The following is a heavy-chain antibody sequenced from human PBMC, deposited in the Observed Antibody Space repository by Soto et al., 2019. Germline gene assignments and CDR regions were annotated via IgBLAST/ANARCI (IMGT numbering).Heavy chain of an antibody. CDR3: AAGGGLPWYY. CDR2: IYYSGST. CDR1: GGSISSYY. J-gene: IGHJ4*02. D-gene: IGHD3-10*01. V-gene: IGHV4-59*12. Sequence: SETLSLTCTVSGGSISSYYWSWIRQPPGKGLDWIGYIYYSGSTSYNPSLKSRVTISVDTSKNQFSLKLSSVTAADTAVYYCAAGGGLPWYYWGQGTLVTVSS.